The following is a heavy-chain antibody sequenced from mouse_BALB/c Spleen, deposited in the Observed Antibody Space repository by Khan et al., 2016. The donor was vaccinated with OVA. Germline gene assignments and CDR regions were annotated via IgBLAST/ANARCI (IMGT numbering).Heavy chain of an antibody. Sequence: VQLKQSGPEVVKPGASVKMSCKASGYTFTSYVMHWVKQKPGQGLEWIGYIYPFNDATKYNEKFNGKATLTSDKSSSTAYMELSSLTSEDSAFYYCAPVGSYYVSCVYWGQGTLVTVSA. CDR3: APVGSYYVSCVY. CDR2: IYPFNDAT. J-gene: IGHJ3*01. D-gene: IGHD1-1*01. V-gene: IGHV1S136*01. CDR1: GYTFTSYV.